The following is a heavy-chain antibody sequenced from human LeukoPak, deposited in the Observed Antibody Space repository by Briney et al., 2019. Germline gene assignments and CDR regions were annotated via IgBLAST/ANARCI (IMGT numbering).Heavy chain of an antibody. CDR3: ARDLVVPAENYYYYGMDV. CDR1: GYTFTGYY. J-gene: IGHJ6*02. V-gene: IGHV1-2*02. CDR2: INPNSGGI. D-gene: IGHD2-2*01. Sequence: ASVKVSCKASGYTFTGYYMHWVRQAPGQGLEWMGWINPNSGGINYAQKFQGRVTMTRDTSISTAYMELSRLRSDDTAVYYCARDLVVPAENYYYYGMDVWGQGTTVTVSS.